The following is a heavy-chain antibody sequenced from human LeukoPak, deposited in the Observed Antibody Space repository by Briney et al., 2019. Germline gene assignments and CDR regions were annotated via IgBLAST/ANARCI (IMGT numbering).Heavy chain of an antibody. CDR1: GGPITTSSYY. CDR3: ARHRGFLYSSSWARRDAFDI. V-gene: IGHV4-39*01. Sequence: SETLSLTCSVSGGPITTSSYYWGWIRQPPEKGLEWIGSIYYTGGTSYSPSLKSRVTMSVDTSKNQFSLKLSSVTAADTAVYYCARHRGFLYSSSWARRDAFDIWGQGTMVTVSS. D-gene: IGHD6-13*01. J-gene: IGHJ3*02. CDR2: IYYTGGT.